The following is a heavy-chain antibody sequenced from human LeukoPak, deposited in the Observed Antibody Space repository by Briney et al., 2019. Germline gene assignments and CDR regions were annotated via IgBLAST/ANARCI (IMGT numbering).Heavy chain of an antibody. CDR3: ARRRYGSSGYYFDY. Sequence: GGYLRLSGAAPGFTFSSYWMHWVRQAPGNGLVWVSRINSDGSSTSYADSVKGRFTISRDNAKNTLYLQMSSLRAEDTAVYYCARRRYGSSGYYFDYWGQGTLVTVSS. J-gene: IGHJ4*02. D-gene: IGHD3-22*01. CDR1: GFTFSSYW. CDR2: INSDGSST. V-gene: IGHV3-74*01.